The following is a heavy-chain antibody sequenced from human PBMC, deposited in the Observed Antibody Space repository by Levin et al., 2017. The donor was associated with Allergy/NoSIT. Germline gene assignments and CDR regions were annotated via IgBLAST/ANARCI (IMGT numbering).Heavy chain of an antibody. Sequence: GGSPRLSCAASGFQFSLYGMHWVRQAPGKGLEWVALIVFDGNDQYYADSVKGRFTISRDNSKNTLYLQMSSLRENDTAIYYCAKRGYCSGNTCQSHDAIDVWGQGTLVIVSS. D-gene: IGHD2-15*01. CDR1: GFQFSLYG. V-gene: IGHV3-30*18. J-gene: IGHJ3*01. CDR3: AKRGYCSGNTCQSHDAIDV. CDR2: IVFDGNDQ.